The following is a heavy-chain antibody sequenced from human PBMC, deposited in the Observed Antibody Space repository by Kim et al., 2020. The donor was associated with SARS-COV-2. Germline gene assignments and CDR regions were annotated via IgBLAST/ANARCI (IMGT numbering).Heavy chain of an antibody. J-gene: IGHJ4*02. V-gene: IGHV3-23*03. Sequence: GGSLRLSCVGSGFYFSSYGMSWVRLAPGRGLEWVAGIKADGTTYYVDSVRGRVTMSRDNSKKTVYLQMGRLRAEDTAVYYCAKHLNQCDSTIDYWGQGTEVTVS. CDR3: AKHLNQCDSTIDY. CDR2: IKADGTT. D-gene: IGHD6-13*01. CDR1: GFYFSSYG.